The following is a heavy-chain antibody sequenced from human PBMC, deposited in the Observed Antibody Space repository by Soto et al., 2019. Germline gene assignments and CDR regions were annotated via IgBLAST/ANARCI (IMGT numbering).Heavy chain of an antibody. CDR3: AREGYCTNGVCYHDAFDI. Sequence: GGSLRLSCAASGFTFSSYGMHWVRQAPGKGLEWVAVIWYDGSNKYYADSVKGRLTISRDNSKNTLYLQMNSLRAEDTAVYYCAREGYCTNGVCYHDAFDIWGQGTMVTVSS. V-gene: IGHV3-33*01. J-gene: IGHJ3*02. CDR2: IWYDGSNK. CDR1: GFTFSSYG. D-gene: IGHD2-8*01.